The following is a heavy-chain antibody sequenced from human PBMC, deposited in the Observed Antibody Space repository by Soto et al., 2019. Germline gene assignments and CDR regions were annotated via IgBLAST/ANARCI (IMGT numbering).Heavy chain of an antibody. Sequence: GSLRLSCAASGFTFSGYAMSWVRQAPGKGLEWVSSISGSGGTTYYTDSVKGRFTVSRDKSNNTLFLQMNSLRAEDTALYYCAKEGGSGTYQLYYIDFWGQGTRVTVYS. V-gene: IGHV3-23*01. J-gene: IGHJ4*02. CDR1: GFTFSGYA. CDR2: ISGSGGTT. D-gene: IGHD3-10*01. CDR3: AKEGGSGTYQLYYIDF.